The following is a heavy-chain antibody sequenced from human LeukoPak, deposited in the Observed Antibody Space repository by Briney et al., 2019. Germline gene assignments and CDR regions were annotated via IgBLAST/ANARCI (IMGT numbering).Heavy chain of an antibody. Sequence: KASETLSLTCTVSGYSISSGYYWGWIRQPPGKGLEWIGSIYHSGSTYYNPSLKSRVTISVDTSKNQFSLKLSSVTAADAAVYYCARDSPGGEHNFDYWGQGTLVTVSS. CDR1: GYSISSGYY. J-gene: IGHJ4*02. D-gene: IGHD3-16*01. CDR3: ARDSPGGEHNFDY. CDR2: IYHSGST. V-gene: IGHV4-38-2*02.